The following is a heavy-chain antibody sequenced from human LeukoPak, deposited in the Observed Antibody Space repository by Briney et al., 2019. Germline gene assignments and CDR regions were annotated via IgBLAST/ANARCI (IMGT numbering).Heavy chain of an antibody. J-gene: IGHJ4*02. CDR1: GGSISNYY. D-gene: IGHD4-11*01. CDR2: ISDSENN. CDR3: ARLIKYSNYYFDY. V-gene: IGHV4-59*08. Sequence: SETLSLTCNVSGGSISNYYWSWIRQPPGKGLDWIAYISDSENNNYNPSLKSRVTISVDTSKNQLSLKLSSVTPADTAVYYCARLIKYSNYYFDYWGQGTLVSVSS.